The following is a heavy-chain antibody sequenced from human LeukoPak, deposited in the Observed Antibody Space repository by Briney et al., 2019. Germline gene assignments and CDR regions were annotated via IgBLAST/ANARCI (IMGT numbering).Heavy chain of an antibody. CDR1: GDSISSYY. CDR2: IYYSGST. Sequence: PSETLSLTCTVSGDSISSYYWSWIRQPPGKGLEWIGYIYYSGSTNYNPSLNSRVAISIDTSKNQFSLKLNSLTAADTAVYYCARATWNGYMFDYWGQGSLVTVTS. CDR3: ARATWNGYMFDY. J-gene: IGHJ4*02. D-gene: IGHD5-24*01. V-gene: IGHV4-59*01.